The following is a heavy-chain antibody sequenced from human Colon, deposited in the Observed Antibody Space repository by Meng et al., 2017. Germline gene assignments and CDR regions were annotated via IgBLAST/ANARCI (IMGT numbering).Heavy chain of an antibody. D-gene: IGHD4-23*01. Sequence: AGSLRLSCTVSGGSISNDYWSWIRQPPGKGLEFIAYFSYSGSPNYNPSLKSRVTISGDTSRNQFSLRLTSVTAADTAVYYCAGVTTVARYFDSWGQGTLVTVSS. CDR1: GGSISNDY. J-gene: IGHJ4*02. CDR3: AGVTTVARYFDS. CDR2: FSYSGSP. V-gene: IGHV4-59*01.